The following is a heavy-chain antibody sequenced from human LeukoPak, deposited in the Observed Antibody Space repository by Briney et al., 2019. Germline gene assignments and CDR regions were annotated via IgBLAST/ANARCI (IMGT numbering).Heavy chain of an antibody. J-gene: IGHJ4*02. CDR3: ARVKGYSYGYDY. Sequence: PGGSLRLSCAASGFTFSSYSMNWVRQAPGKGLEWVANIKQDGSEKYYVDSVKGRFTISRDNAKNSLYLQMNSLRAEDTAVYYCARVKGYSYGYDYWGQGTLVTVSS. CDR2: IKQDGSEK. CDR1: GFTFSSYS. V-gene: IGHV3-7*01. D-gene: IGHD5-18*01.